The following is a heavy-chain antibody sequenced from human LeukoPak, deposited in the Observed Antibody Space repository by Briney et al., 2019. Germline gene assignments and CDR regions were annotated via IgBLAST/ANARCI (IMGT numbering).Heavy chain of an antibody. V-gene: IGHV3-33*01. CDR1: GFTFSSYG. D-gene: IGHD3-22*01. J-gene: IGHJ3*02. CDR3: ARAPHYYDSSGYSKNSYAFDI. CDR2: IWYDGSNK. Sequence: GRSLRLSCAASGFTFSSYGMHWVRQAPGKGLEWVAVIWYDGSNKYYADSVKGRFTISRDNSKNTLYLQMNSLRAEDTAVYYCARAPHYYDSSGYSKNSYAFDIWSQGTMVTVSS.